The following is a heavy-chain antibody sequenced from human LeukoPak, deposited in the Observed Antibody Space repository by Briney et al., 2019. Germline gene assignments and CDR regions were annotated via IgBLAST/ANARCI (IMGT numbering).Heavy chain of an antibody. CDR1: GFTFSDYY. D-gene: IGHD6-13*01. CDR3: ARDLTPEYSSNWPEGDY. CDR2: ISSSGSTI. V-gene: IGHV3-11*04. J-gene: IGHJ4*02. Sequence: GGSLRLSCAASGFTFSDYYMSWIRQAPGKGLEWVSYISSSGSTIYYADSVKGRFTISRDNAKNSLYLQMNSLRAEDTAVYYCARDLTPEYSSNWPEGDYWGQGTLVTVSS.